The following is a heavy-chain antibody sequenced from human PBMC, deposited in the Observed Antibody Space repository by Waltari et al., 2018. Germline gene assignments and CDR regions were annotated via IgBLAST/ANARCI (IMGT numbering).Heavy chain of an antibody. D-gene: IGHD6-19*01. Sequence: EVQMVQSGAEVKKPGESLKISCKGSGYSVTNQWIDWVRQMPGKGLEWMGAIYPGDSDTRYSPSFQGQVTISADKSISTAYLQWSSLKASDTAMYFCARQRYNTGSWGYWGQGTLVTVSS. CDR3: ARQRYNTGSWGY. J-gene: IGHJ4*02. V-gene: IGHV5-51*01. CDR1: GYSVTNQW. CDR2: IYPGDSDT.